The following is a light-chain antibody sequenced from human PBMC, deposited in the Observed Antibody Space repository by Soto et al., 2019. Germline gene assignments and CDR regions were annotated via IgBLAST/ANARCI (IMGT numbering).Light chain of an antibody. V-gene: IGKV3-11*01. CDR3: QQRSNWPPIT. Sequence: VLTQSASTVSLSPGERATLSCRASQSVSSYLAWYQQKPGQAPRLLIYDASNRATGIPARFSGSGSGTDFTLTISSLEPEDFAVYYCQQRSNWPPITFGQGTRLEIK. CDR2: DAS. J-gene: IGKJ5*01. CDR1: QSVSSY.